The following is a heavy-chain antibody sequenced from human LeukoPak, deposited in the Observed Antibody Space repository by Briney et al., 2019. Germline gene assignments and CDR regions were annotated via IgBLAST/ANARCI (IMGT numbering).Heavy chain of an antibody. CDR2: IKQDGSEK. CDR1: GFTFSSYG. J-gene: IGHJ5*02. Sequence: PGGSLRLSCAASGFTFSSYGMHWVRQAPGKGLEWVANIKQDGSEKYYVDSVRGRFTISRDDSKNTLYLQMNNLRVEDTAVYYCATNYYESTGYFPSSWGQGTLVTVSS. V-gene: IGHV3-7*03. CDR3: ATNYYESTGYFPSS. D-gene: IGHD3-22*01.